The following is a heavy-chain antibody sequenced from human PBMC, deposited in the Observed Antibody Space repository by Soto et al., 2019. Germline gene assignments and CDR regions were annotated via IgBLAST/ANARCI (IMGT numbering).Heavy chain of an antibody. CDR1: GFTCGDYF. J-gene: IGHJ4*02. Sequence: EVQLVESGGGLVQPGRSLRLSCTGSGFTCGDYFMNWIRQAPGKGLEWVGFIRSESYGGTTEYAASVKGRVTISRDDSKSIAYLQINSLKTEDTAVYYCTRVGARYISGMDFWGQGTLVSVSS. CDR3: TRVGARYISGMDF. CDR2: IRSESYGGTT. D-gene: IGHD3-10*01. V-gene: IGHV3-49*03.